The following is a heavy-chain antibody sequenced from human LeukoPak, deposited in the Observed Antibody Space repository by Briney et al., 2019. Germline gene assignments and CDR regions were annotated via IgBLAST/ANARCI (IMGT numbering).Heavy chain of an antibody. Sequence: SETLSLTCAVSGGSISSSNWWCWVRQPPGKGLEWIVEIYHSGSTNYNPSLKSRVTISVDTSKNQFSLKLSSVTAADTAVYYCARAWRRGYCSGGSCYSRFDPWGQGTLVTVSS. CDR3: ARAWRRGYCSGGSCYSRFDP. CDR1: GGSISSSNW. D-gene: IGHD2-15*01. J-gene: IGHJ5*02. V-gene: IGHV4-4*02. CDR2: IYHSGST.